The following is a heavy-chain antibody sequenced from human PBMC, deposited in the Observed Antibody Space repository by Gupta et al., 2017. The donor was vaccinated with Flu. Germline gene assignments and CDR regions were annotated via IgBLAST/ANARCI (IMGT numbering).Heavy chain of an antibody. D-gene: IGHD1-26*01. CDR1: FRRFA. CDR2: ISGSGDNT. J-gene: IGHJ4*02. CDR3: AKDQARLVGASDY. Sequence: FRRFAMAWGRQAPGGGLEWVSTISGSGDNTYDAYSVEGRLNISRDKSNNSLLLQMNSRSAEDTAVYYCAKDQARLVGASDYWGQGTLVTVSS. V-gene: IGHV3-23*01.